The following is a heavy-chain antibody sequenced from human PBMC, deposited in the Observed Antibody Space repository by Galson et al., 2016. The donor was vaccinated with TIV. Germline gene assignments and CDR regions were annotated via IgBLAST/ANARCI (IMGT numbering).Heavy chain of an antibody. CDR2: ITAGGGEK. CDR3: AGLGPRSVFDN. Sequence: SLRLSCAGSGYPFRDYWMTWVRQAPGQRLEWVACITAGGGEKRYLDSVKDRFTFSRDTAKNSLYLQMSSLRAEDTAVYYCAGLGPRSVFDNWGQGALVTVSS. CDR1: GYPFRDYW. V-gene: IGHV3-7*01. J-gene: IGHJ4*02. D-gene: IGHD5/OR15-5a*01.